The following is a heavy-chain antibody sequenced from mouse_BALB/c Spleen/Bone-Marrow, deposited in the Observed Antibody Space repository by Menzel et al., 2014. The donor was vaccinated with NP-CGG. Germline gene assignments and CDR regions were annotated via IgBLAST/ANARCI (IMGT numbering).Heavy chain of an antibody. CDR2: INPNNGGT. Sequence: EVQLQQSGPELVKPGASVKIPCKASGYTFTDYNMDWVKQSHGKSLEWIGDINPNNGGTIYNQKFKGKATLTVDKSSSTAYMELRSLTSEDTAVYYCARRGTFPGWFAYWGQGTLVTVSA. D-gene: IGHD5-1*01. CDR3: ARRGTFPGWFAY. CDR1: GYTFTDYN. V-gene: IGHV1-18*01. J-gene: IGHJ3*01.